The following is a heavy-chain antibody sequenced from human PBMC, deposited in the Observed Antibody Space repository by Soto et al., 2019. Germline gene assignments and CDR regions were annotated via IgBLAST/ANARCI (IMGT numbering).Heavy chain of an antibody. CDR1: GFTFSSYA. CDR2: ISYDGSNK. D-gene: IGHD2-2*01. V-gene: IGHV3-30-3*01. CDR3: ARDSYCSSTSCYPREHYYYYYGMDV. Sequence: GGSLILSFAASGFTFSSYAMHWVRQAPGKGLELVAVISYDGSNKYYADSVKGRFTISRDNSKNTLYLQMNSLRAEDTAVYYCARDSYCSSTSCYPREHYYYYYGMDVWGQGTTVTVSS. J-gene: IGHJ6*02.